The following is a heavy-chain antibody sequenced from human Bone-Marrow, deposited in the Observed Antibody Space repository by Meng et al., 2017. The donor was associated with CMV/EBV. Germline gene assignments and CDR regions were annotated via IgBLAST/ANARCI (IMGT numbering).Heavy chain of an antibody. CDR3: AKDLSWEYCTNGVCYTSSNY. V-gene: IGHV3-23*01. CDR1: GFTFSSYA. Sequence: GESLKISCAASGFTFSSYAMSWVRQAPGKGLEWVSAISGSGGSTYYADSVKGRFTISRDNSKNTLYLQMNSLRAEDTAVYYCAKDLSWEYCTNGVCYTSSNYWGQGTLATVSS. J-gene: IGHJ4*02. D-gene: IGHD2-8*01. CDR2: ISGSGGST.